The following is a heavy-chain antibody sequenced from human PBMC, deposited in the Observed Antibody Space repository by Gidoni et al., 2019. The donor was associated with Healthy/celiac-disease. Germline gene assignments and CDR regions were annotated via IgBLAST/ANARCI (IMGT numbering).Heavy chain of an antibody. J-gene: IGHJ3*02. CDR2: ISWDGGST. CDR3: AKDSRLGYDAFDI. V-gene: IGHV3-43*01. D-gene: IGHD6-13*01. Sequence: VSLISWDGGSTYYADSVKGRFTISRDNSKNSLYQQMNSLRTEDTALYYCAKDSRLGYDAFDIWGQGTMVTVSS.